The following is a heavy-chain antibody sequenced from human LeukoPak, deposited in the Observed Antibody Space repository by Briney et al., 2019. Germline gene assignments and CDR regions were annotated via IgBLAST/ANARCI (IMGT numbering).Heavy chain of an antibody. Sequence: PSETLSLTCAVYGGSISSSSYYWGWIRQPPGKGLEWIGSIYYSGSTYYNPSLKSRVTISVDTSKNQFSLKLSSVTAADTAVYYCARSPLYYDFWSGYYLMDVWGKGTTVTVSS. CDR1: GGSISSSSYY. CDR3: ARSPLYYDFWSGYYLMDV. J-gene: IGHJ6*04. CDR2: IYYSGST. V-gene: IGHV4-39*01. D-gene: IGHD3-3*01.